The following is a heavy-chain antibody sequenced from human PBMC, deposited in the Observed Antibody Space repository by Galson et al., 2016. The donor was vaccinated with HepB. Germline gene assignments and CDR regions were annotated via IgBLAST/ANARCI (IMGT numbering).Heavy chain of an antibody. CDR2: TSHSGNT. CDR1: SDSINSKNW. J-gene: IGHJ4*02. CDR3: ASNRGGGSYFDS. Sequence: SETLSFTCAVSSDSINSKNWWSWVRQPPGKGLEWIGETSHSGNTNYSPSLKSRVTISLDKSKNQFSLNLKYMTAADTAVYYCASNRGGGSYFDSWGQGILVTVSS. D-gene: IGHD3-16*01. V-gene: IGHV4-4*02.